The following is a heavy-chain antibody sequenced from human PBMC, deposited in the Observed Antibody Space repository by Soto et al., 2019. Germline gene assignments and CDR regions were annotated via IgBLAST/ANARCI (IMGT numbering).Heavy chain of an antibody. J-gene: IGHJ4*02. Sequence: PGGSLRLSCAASQFSFRSYAMHWIRQSPGKGLEWVAVISFDGNSLHYADSVRDRFTISRDNSKNTLYLQMNNLRPEDTAVYYCARTFDTITYYFDYWGQRTVVTVSS. CDR3: ARTFDTITYYFDY. D-gene: IGHD3-9*01. CDR1: QFSFRSYA. CDR2: ISFDGNSL. V-gene: IGHV3-30-3*01.